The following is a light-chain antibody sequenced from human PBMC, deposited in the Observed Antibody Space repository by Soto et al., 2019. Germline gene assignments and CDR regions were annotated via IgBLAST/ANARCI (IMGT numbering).Light chain of an antibody. CDR2: DAS. Sequence: EIVLTQSPATLSLSPGERATLSCRASQSVSSYLAWYQQKPGQAPRLLIYDASNRATGIPARFSGSGSGTDFTLTISSLEPEDFAVYSCQQRSNLVLTFGGGTKVEIK. CDR1: QSVSSY. V-gene: IGKV3-11*01. J-gene: IGKJ4*01. CDR3: QQRSNLVLT.